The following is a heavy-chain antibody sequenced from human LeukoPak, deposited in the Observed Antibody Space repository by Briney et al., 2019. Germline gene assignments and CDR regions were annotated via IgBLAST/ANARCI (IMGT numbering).Heavy chain of an antibody. CDR2: ISAYNGNT. D-gene: IGHD2-2*02. CDR3: ARDSPDIVVVPAAIPDYYYYGMDV. V-gene: IGHV1-18*01. CDR1: GYTFTSYG. Sequence: ASVKVSYKASGYTFTSYGISWVRQAPGQGLEWMGSISAYNGNTNYAQKLQGRVTMTTDTSTSTAYMELRSLRSDDTAVYYCARDSPDIVVVPAAIPDYYYYGMDVWGQGTTVTVSS. J-gene: IGHJ6*02.